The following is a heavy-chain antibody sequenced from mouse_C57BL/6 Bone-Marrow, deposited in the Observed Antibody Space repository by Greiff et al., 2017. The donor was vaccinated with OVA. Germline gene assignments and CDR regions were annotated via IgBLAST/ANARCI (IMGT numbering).Heavy chain of an antibody. Sequence: DVMLVESGEGLVKPGGSLKLSCAASGFTFSSYAMSWVRQTPEKRLEWVAYISSGGDYIYYADTVKGRFTISRDNARNTLYLQMSSLKSEDTAMYYCTRETLYYAMDYWGQGTSVTVSS. CDR3: TRETLYYAMDY. V-gene: IGHV5-9-1*02. CDR2: ISSGGDYI. CDR1: GFTFSSYA. J-gene: IGHJ4*01.